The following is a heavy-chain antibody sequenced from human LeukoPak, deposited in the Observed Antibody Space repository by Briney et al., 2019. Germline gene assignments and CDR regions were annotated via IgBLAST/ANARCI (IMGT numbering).Heavy chain of an antibody. CDR3: ARSNYDFFDY. Sequence: KSSETLSLTCTVSGHSISSGYYWGWIRQPPGKGLEWIGSIYHNGNTFYNPSLKSRITISVDTSKNQFSLKLSSVTAADTAVYYCARSNYDFFDYWGQGTLVTVSS. CDR2: IYHNGNT. D-gene: IGHD3-3*01. J-gene: IGHJ4*02. CDR1: GHSISSGYY. V-gene: IGHV4-38-2*02.